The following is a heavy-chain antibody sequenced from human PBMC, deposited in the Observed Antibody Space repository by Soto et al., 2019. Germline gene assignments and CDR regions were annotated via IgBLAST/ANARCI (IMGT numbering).Heavy chain of an antibody. CDR2: INPSGGST. V-gene: IGHV1-46*01. D-gene: IGHD3-3*01. CDR3: ARGTNYDFWSGDDYYYGMAV. Sequence: AAVKVSCKASGYTLTSYYMHSVQQAPGQGLEWMGIINPSGGSTSYAQKFQGRVTLTRDTSTSTVYMELSSLRSEDTAVYYCARGTNYDFWSGDDYYYGMAVWGQGTTVTVSS. J-gene: IGHJ6*02. CDR1: GYTLTSYY.